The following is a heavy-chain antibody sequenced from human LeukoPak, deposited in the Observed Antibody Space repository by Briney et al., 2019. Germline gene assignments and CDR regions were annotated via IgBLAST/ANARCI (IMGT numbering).Heavy chain of an antibody. D-gene: IGHD2-15*01. V-gene: IGHV3-30-3*01. CDR1: GFTFSSYA. J-gene: IGHJ4*02. CDR3: ARPGYCSGSSCYPSYYFDY. CDR2: ISYDGSNK. Sequence: PAGSLRLSCAASGFTFSSYAMHWVRQAPGKGLEWEAVISYDGSNKYYADSVKGRFTISRDNSKNTLYLQMNSLRAEDTAVYYCARPGYCSGSSCYPSYYFDYWGQGTLVTVSS.